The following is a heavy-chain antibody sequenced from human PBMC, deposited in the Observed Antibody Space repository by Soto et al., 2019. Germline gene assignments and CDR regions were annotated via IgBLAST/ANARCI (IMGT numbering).Heavy chain of an antibody. V-gene: IGHV4-39*07. Sequence: SEALSLTCPVSGGSISSGDYYWSWILQRPGKGPEWIASIYHGGTTFYNPSLKSRITISVDTSNNQFSLKLTSVTAADTAVYYCARVHVMVVAGSTFDYWGHGTLVTVSS. D-gene: IGHD6-19*01. CDR1: GGSISSGDYY. CDR2: IYHGGTT. CDR3: ARVHVMVVAGSTFDY. J-gene: IGHJ4*01.